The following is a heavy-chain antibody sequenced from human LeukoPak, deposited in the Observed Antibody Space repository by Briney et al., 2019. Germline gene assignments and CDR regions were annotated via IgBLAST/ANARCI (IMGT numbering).Heavy chain of an antibody. V-gene: IGHV3-11*04. Sequence: PGGSLRLSCVGSGFTFSDHFMSWIRQVPGKEPEWLSYINSKGDNILYRDSVKGRFTISRDNAENSLFLQMSSLRADDTAVYYCARAILPAAIEEALNIWGLGTMVIVSS. D-gene: IGHD2-15*01. J-gene: IGHJ3*02. CDR1: GFTFSDHF. CDR3: ARAILPAAIEEALNI. CDR2: INSKGDNI.